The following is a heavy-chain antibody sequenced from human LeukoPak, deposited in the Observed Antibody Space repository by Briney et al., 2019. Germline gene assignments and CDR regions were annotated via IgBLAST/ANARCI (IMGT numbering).Heavy chain of an antibody. J-gene: IGHJ6*03. CDR2: ISWNSGSI. Sequence: PGGSLRLSCAASGFTFDDYAMHWVRQAPGKGLEWVSGISWNSGSIGYADSVKGRFTISRDNAKNSLYLQMNSLRAEDTALYYCAKAYGSSFQTLANYYMDVWGKGTTVTVPS. CDR1: GFTFDDYA. D-gene: IGHD3-10*01. V-gene: IGHV3-9*01. CDR3: AKAYGSSFQTLANYYMDV.